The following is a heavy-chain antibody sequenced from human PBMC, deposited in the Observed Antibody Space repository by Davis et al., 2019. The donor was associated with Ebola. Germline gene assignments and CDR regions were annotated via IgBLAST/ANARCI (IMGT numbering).Heavy chain of an antibody. CDR1: GGSISSYY. D-gene: IGHD3-22*01. CDR2: IFYSGHT. V-gene: IGHV4-59*08. J-gene: IGHJ5*02. CDR3: ARIVVIPNWFDP. Sequence: SETLSLTCTVSGGSISSYYWSWIRQPPGKGLEYIGYIFYSGHTNYNPSLKSRVTISVDTSKNQFSLKLSSVTAADTAVYYCARIVVIPNWFDPWGQGTLVTVSS.